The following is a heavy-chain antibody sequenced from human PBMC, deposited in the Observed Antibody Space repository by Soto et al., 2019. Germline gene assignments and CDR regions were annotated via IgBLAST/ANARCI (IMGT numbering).Heavy chain of an antibody. CDR1: GFTFTASA. D-gene: IGHD2-15*01. V-gene: IGHV1-58*01. J-gene: IGHJ4*02. CDR2: IVLGSGNK. CDR3: ATRLGNIGWYWLDS. Sequence: ASVKVSCKASGFTFTASAVQWVRQARGQGLEWIGWIVLGSGNKNYAHKFQDRVTITRDKSTSTAYLELSSLRSEDTAMYHCATRLGNIGWYWLDSWGQGTQVTVSS.